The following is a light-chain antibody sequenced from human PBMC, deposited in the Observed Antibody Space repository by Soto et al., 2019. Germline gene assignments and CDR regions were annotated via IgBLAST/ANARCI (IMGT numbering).Light chain of an antibody. CDR2: TNN. V-gene: IGLV1-44*01. J-gene: IGLJ2*01. Sequence: QLVLTQPPSASGTPGQRVTISCAVSSSNIGSNTVNWYQQLPGTAPKLLIYTNNQRPSGLPDRFSGSKSGTSASLAISGLQSEDEADYYCAAWDDSLNGVVFGGGTKVTVL. CDR1: SSNIGSNT. CDR3: AAWDDSLNGVV.